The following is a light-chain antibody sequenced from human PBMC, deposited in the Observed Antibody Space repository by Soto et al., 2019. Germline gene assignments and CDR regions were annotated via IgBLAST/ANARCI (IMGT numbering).Light chain of an antibody. J-gene: IGLJ1*01. V-gene: IGLV2-23*02. CDR1: SSDVGSYNL. CDR2: EVS. CDR3: CSYAGSSTPYV. Sequence: QSALTRPASVAGSSGQSITISCTGTSSDVGSYNLVSWYQQHPGKAPKLMIYEVSKRPSGVSNRFSGSKSGNTASLTISGLQAEDEADYYCCSYAGSSTPYVFGTGTKVTVL.